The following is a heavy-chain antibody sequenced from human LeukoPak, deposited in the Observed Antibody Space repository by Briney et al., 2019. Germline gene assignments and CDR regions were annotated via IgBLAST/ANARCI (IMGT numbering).Heavy chain of an antibody. CDR2: MNPNSGNT. Sequence: ASVKVSCKASGYTFTSHDINWVRQATGQGLEWMGWMNPNSGNTGYAQKFQGRVTITRNTSISTAYMELSSLRSEDTAVYYCARGESSSWYYYYYMDVWGKGTTVTVSS. J-gene: IGHJ6*03. D-gene: IGHD6-13*01. CDR3: ARGESSSWYYYYYMDV. V-gene: IGHV1-8*03. CDR1: GYTFTSHD.